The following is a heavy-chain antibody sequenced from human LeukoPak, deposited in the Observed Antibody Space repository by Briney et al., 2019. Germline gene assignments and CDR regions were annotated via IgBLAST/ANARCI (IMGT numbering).Heavy chain of an antibody. CDR2: ISSNGGST. CDR3: ARDGAYDFWSGLPPDY. V-gene: IGHV3-64*01. CDR1: GFTFSSYA. D-gene: IGHD3-3*01. Sequence: GGSLRLSCAASGFTFSSYAMPWVRQAPGKGLEYVSAISSNGGSTYYANSVKGRFTISRDNSKNTLYLQMGSLRAEDMAVYYCARDGAYDFWSGLPPDYWGQGTLVTVSS. J-gene: IGHJ4*02.